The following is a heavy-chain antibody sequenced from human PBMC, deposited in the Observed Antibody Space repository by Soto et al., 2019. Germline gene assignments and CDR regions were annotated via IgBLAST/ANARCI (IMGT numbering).Heavy chain of an antibody. D-gene: IGHD6-19*01. CDR3: AKSLERAVAVDFDY. CDR1: GFTFSSYA. J-gene: IGHJ4*02. V-gene: IGHV3-23*01. CDR2: ISGSGGST. Sequence: GGSLRLSCAASGFTFSSYAMSWVRQAPGKGLEWVSAISGSGGSTYYADSVKGRFTTSRDNSKNTLYLQMNSLRAEDTAVYYRAKSLERAVAVDFDYWGQGTLVTVSS.